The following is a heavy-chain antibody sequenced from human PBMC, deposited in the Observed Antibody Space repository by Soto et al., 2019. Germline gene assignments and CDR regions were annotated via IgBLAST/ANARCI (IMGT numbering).Heavy chain of an antibody. CDR3: ARDSPAPIVVGHFDY. CDR1: GFTFSSYS. V-gene: IGHV3-21*01. D-gene: IGHD3-22*01. Sequence: PGGSLRLSCAASGFTFSSYSMNWVRQAPGKGLEWVSSISSSSSYIYYADSVKGRFTISRDNAKNSLYLQMNSLRAEDTAVYYCARDSPAPIVVGHFDYWGQGTLVTVSS. CDR2: ISSSSSYI. J-gene: IGHJ4*02.